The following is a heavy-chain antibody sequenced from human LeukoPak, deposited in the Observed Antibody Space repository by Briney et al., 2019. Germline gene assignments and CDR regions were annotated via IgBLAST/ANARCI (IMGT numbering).Heavy chain of an antibody. CDR1: GYTFIGYY. J-gene: IGHJ4*02. Sequence: GASVKVSCKASGYTFIGYYMHWVRQAPGQGLEWMGWINPNSGATNYAQKFQGRVTMTRDTSISTAYMELRRLTSDDTAVYYCARHRSKWLQSSFDYWGQGTLVTVSS. CDR3: ARHRSKWLQSSFDY. V-gene: IGHV1-2*02. CDR2: INPNSGAT. D-gene: IGHD5-24*01.